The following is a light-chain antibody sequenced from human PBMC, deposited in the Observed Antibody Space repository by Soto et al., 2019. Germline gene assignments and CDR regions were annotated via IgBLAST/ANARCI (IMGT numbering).Light chain of an antibody. Sequence: DIQMTQSPSSLSASVGDRVTITCRASQGISNYLAWYQQKPGKVPKLLTYAASTLQTGVPPRFSGSGSGTDFTLTISSLEPEDVATDYCEKYNSAPRTFGQGTKVEIK. CDR2: AAS. CDR3: EKYNSAPRT. CDR1: QGISNY. V-gene: IGKV1-27*01. J-gene: IGKJ1*01.